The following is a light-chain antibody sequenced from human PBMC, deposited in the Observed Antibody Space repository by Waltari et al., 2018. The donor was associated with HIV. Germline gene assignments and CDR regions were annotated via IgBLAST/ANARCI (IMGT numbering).Light chain of an antibody. CDR2: KAS. J-gene: IGKJ2*02. CDR1: QSISSW. CDR3: QYYNTYSRT. Sequence: DIQMTQPTSTLSASVGDRVTITCRASQSISSWLAWYQMKPGKAPKLLIYKASSLESGVSSRFSGSGSGTEFTLTISSLQPDDFATYYCQYYNTYSRTFGQGTKVEL. V-gene: IGKV1-5*03.